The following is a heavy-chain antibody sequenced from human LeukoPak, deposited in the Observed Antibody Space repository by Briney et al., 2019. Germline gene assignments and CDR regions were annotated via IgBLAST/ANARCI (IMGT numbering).Heavy chain of an antibody. V-gene: IGHV4-59*01. CDR1: GGSISSYY. Sequence: SETLSLTCTVSGGSISSYYWSWIRQPPGKGLEWIGYIYYSGSTNYNPSLKSRVTISVDTSKNQFSLKLSSVTAADTAVYYCARSSGDDAFDIWGQGTMVTVSP. CDR3: ARSSGDDAFDI. CDR2: IYYSGST. D-gene: IGHD3-22*01. J-gene: IGHJ3*02.